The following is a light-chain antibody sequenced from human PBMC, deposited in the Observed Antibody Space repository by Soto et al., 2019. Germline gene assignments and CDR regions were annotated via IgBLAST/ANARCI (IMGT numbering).Light chain of an antibody. CDR2: DAT. Sequence: EIVLTQSPATLSLSPGERATLSCRASQSVTWYLAWYQQKPGQAPRLLIYDATNRATGIPARFSGSGSGTDFTLTISSLEPGDFAVYYCQQRTNWLTFGGGTRVEI. CDR1: QSVTWY. CDR3: QQRTNWLT. J-gene: IGKJ4*01. V-gene: IGKV3-11*01.